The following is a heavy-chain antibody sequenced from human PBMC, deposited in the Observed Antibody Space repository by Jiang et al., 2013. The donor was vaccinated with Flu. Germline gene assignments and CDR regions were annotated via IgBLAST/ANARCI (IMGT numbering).Heavy chain of an antibody. Sequence: GPGLVKPSETLSLTCTVSGAAISTYYWSWIRQPPGKGLEWIATIHHRGNTYYNPSLQSRTTISRDTSKNQFSLRLSSVTAADTAVYYCARHLTPRYGADYMDVWGKGTTVTVSS. CDR1: GAAISTYY. J-gene: IGHJ6*03. V-gene: IGHV4-59*08. CDR3: ARHLTPRYGADYMDV. D-gene: IGHD5-18*01. CDR2: IHHRGNT.